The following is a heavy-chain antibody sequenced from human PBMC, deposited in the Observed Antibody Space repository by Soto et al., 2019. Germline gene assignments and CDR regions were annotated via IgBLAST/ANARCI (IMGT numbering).Heavy chain of an antibody. D-gene: IGHD5-18*01. CDR1: GGTFSSYA. CDR3: ARGGQLWLRKFFDP. V-gene: IGHV1-69*13. Sequence: SVKVSCKASGGTFSSYAISWVRQAPGQGLEWMGGIIPIFGTANYAQKFQGRVTITADESTSTAYMELSSLRSEDTAVYYCARGGQLWLRKFFDPWGQGTLVNVS. CDR2: IIPIFGTA. J-gene: IGHJ5*02.